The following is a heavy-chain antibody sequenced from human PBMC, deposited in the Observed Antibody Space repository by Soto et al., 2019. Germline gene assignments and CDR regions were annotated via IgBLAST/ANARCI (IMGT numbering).Heavy chain of an antibody. J-gene: IGHJ5*02. Sequence: SVKVSCKASGGTFSSYAISWVRQAPGQGLEWMGGIIPIFGTANYAQKFQGRVTITADKSTSTAYMELSSLRSEDTAVYYCASGSTWEDPTKLYMPLTPWGQGTLVTVSS. CDR3: ASGSTWEDPTKLYMPLTP. CDR2: IIPIFGTA. V-gene: IGHV1-69*06. CDR1: GGTFSSYA. D-gene: IGHD3-10*01.